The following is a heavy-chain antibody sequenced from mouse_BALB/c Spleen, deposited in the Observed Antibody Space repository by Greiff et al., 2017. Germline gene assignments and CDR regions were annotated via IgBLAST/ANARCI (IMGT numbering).Heavy chain of an antibody. D-gene: IGHD1-1*02. J-gene: IGHJ4*01. Sequence: EVKLMASGGGLVQPGGSLRLSCATSGFTFTDYYMSWVRQPPGKALEWLGFIRNKANGYTTEYSASVKGRFTISRDNSQSILYLQMNTLRAEDSATYYCSREGNYDYDAMDYWGQGTSVTVAS. V-gene: IGHV7-3*02. CDR2: IRNKANGYTT. CDR3: SREGNYDYDAMDY. CDR1: GFTFTDYY.